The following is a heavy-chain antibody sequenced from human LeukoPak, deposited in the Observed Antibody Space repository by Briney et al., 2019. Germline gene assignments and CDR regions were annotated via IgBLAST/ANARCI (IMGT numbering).Heavy chain of an antibody. CDR1: GYRFTDYW. D-gene: IGHD6-6*01. Sequence: GESLKISCKGSGYRFTDYWIGWVRQMPGKGLEWMGIIFPGDSDTTYSPSFQGLVTISADKSINTAYLQWSSLKASDTAIYYCARESRLTYPDYWGQGTLVSVSS. CDR3: ARESRLTYPDY. CDR2: IFPGDSDT. J-gene: IGHJ4*02. V-gene: IGHV5-51*01.